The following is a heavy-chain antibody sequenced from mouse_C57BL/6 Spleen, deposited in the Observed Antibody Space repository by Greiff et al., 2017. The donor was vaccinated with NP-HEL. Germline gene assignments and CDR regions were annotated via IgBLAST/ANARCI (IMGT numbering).Heavy chain of an antibody. D-gene: IGHD1-1*01. CDR3: ARRYYGSRGWYFDV. Sequence: QVQLQQPGAELVKPGASVKMSCKASGYTFTSYWITWVKQRPGQGLEWIGDIYPGSGSTNYNEKFKSKATLTVYTSSSTAYMQLSSLTSEDSAVYYCARRYYGSRGWYFDVWGTGTTVTVSS. V-gene: IGHV1-55*01. CDR2: IYPGSGST. CDR1: GYTFTSYW. J-gene: IGHJ1*03.